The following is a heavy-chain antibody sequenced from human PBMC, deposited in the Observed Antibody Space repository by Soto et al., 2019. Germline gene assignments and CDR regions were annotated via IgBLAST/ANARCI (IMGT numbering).Heavy chain of an antibody. CDR2: INAGNGST. D-gene: IGHD1-26*01. CDR1: GYTFTSYA. Sequence: ASVKVSCKASGYTFTSYAMHWVRQAPGQRLEWMGWINAGNGSTKYSQKFQGRVTITRDTSASTAYMELSSLRSEDTAVYYCARGYTFPFDPWGQGTLVTVS. V-gene: IGHV1-3*01. J-gene: IGHJ5*02. CDR3: ARGYTFPFDP.